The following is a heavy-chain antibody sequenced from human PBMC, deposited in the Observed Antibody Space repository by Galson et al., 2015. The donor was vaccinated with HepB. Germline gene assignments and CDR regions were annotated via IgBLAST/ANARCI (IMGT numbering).Heavy chain of an antibody. CDR1: GFSLSTSGMC. CDR3: ARIQAWPHYYDSSGSPYYYYGMDV. D-gene: IGHD3-22*01. CDR2: IDWDDDK. Sequence: PALVKPTQTLTLTCTFSGFSLSTSGMCVSWIRQPPGKALEWLARIDWDDDKYYSTSLKTRLTISKDTSKNQVVLTMTNMDPVDTATYYCARIQAWPHYYDSSGSPYYYYGMDVWGQGTTVTVSS. J-gene: IGHJ6*02. V-gene: IGHV2-70*11.